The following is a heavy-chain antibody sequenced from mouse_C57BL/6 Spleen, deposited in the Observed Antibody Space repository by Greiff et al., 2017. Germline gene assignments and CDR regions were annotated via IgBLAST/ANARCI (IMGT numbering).Heavy chain of an antibody. Sequence: QVQLQQPGAELVKPGASVKLSCTASGYTFTSYWMHWVKQRPGHGLEWIGMIHPNSGSTNYNEKFKSKTTLTVDKSSSTAYMQLSSLTCEDSAVYYCARLGSRGGMDYWGQGTSVTVSS. D-gene: IGHD1-1*01. CDR2: IHPNSGST. V-gene: IGHV1-64*01. CDR3: ARLGSRGGMDY. J-gene: IGHJ4*01. CDR1: GYTFTSYW.